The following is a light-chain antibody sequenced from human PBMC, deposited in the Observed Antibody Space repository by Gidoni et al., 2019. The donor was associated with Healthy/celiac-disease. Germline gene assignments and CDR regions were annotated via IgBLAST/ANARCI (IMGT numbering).Light chain of an antibody. CDR2: EVS. CDR1: RSDVGGYNY. J-gene: IGLJ2*01. CDR3: SSYTSSSTPVV. Sequence: QSALTQPASVSGSPGQSITISCTGTRSDVGGYNYVSWYQQHPGKAPNLMIYEVSNRPSGVSNRFSGSKSGNTASLTISGLQAEDEADYYCSSYTSSSTPVVFAGGTTLTVL. V-gene: IGLV2-14*01.